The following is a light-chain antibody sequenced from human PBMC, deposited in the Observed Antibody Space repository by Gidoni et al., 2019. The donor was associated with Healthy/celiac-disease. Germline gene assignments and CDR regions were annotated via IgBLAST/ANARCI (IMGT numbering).Light chain of an antibody. V-gene: IGKV2-28*01. Sequence: DIVMTQSPLSLPVTTGEPTSISCSSSQSLLHSNGYNYLDWYLQKPGQSPQLLIYLGSNLASGVPDRFSGSGSGTDFTLKISRVEAEDVGVYYCMQALQTPPAFGQGTKVEIK. CDR3: MQALQTPPA. CDR1: QSLLHSNGYNY. J-gene: IGKJ1*01. CDR2: LGS.